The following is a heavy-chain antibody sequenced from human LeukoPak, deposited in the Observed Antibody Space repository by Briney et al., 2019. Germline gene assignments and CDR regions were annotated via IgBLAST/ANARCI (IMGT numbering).Heavy chain of an antibody. D-gene: IGHD3-10*01. CDR3: ARGRLVRGVIDWFDP. Sequence: ASVKVSCKASGYTFTGYYMHWVRQAPGQGLEWRGRINPNSGGTNYAQKFQGRVTMTRDTSISTAYMELSRLRSDDTAVYYCARGRLVRGVIDWFDPWGQGTLVTVSS. CDR2: INPNSGGT. V-gene: IGHV1-2*06. J-gene: IGHJ5*02. CDR1: GYTFTGYY.